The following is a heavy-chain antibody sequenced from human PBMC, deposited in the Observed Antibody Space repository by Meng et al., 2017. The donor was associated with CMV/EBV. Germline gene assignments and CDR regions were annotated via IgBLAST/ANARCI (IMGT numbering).Heavy chain of an antibody. V-gene: IGHV4-4*07. Sequence: VLLVGAGPGLLKPSGTPSITCAVSGGFISSDYWIWSRRPAGKELEWMGRIYTSGSTNYNPSLKARVTMSVDTSKNQFSLKLSSETAADTAVYYCARSMVVAGDWFDPWGQGTLVTVSS. CDR1: GGFISSDY. CDR3: ARSMVVAGDWFDP. D-gene: IGHD2-15*01. CDR2: IYTSGST. J-gene: IGHJ5*02.